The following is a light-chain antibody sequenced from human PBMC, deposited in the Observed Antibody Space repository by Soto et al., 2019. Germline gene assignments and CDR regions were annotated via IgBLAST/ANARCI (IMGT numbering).Light chain of an antibody. Sequence: EIVLTQSPGTLSLSPGERAALSCRASQSVSGSYLAWYQQKPGQAPRLLIYGASSRATGIPDRFSGTGSETEFTLSVSSLQSEDFAIYYCQQYYDWPLVTFGGGTKVDIK. CDR1: QSVSGSY. CDR3: QQYYDWPLVT. J-gene: IGKJ4*01. CDR2: GAS. V-gene: IGKV3-20*01.